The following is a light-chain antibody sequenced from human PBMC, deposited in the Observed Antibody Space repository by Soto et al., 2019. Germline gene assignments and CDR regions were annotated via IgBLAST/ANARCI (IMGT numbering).Light chain of an antibody. CDR1: QSISTY. J-gene: IGKJ5*01. V-gene: IGKV3-20*01. CDR2: GAS. CDR3: QQYDSSPIT. Sequence: DIVLTQSPATLPLSPGESATLSCKASQSISTYLAWYQQKPGQPPRLIIYGASRRATGIPDRFSGSGSGTDFTLTISRLEPEDVAVYYCQQYDSSPITLGQGTRLEIK.